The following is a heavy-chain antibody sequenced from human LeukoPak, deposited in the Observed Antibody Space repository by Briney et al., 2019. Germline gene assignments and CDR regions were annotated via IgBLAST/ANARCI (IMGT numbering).Heavy chain of an antibody. J-gene: IGHJ3*02. CDR1: GGSISSYY. CDR3: ARVESSSWVELI. Sequence: SETLSLTCTVSGGSISSYYWSWIRQPPGKGLEWIGYIYYSGSTSYNPSLKSRVTISVDTSKNQFSLKLSSVTAADTAVYYCARVESSSWVELIWGQGTMVTVSS. CDR2: IYYSGST. V-gene: IGHV4-59*01. D-gene: IGHD6-13*01.